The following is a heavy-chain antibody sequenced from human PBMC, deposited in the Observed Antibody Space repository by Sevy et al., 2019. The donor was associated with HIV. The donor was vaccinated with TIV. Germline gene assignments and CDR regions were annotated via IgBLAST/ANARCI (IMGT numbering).Heavy chain of an antibody. CDR2: IKSKSDGGTT. CDR3: TAETWWVVSVSAAYDY. J-gene: IGHJ4*02. V-gene: IGHV3-15*01. D-gene: IGHD2-2*01. Sequence: GGSLRLSCAASGFTFSNAWMSWVRQAPGKGLEWVGRIKSKSDGGTTDYAAPVKGRFSISRDDSKNTLYLQMNSLKTEDTAVYYCTAETWWVVSVSAAYDYWGQGTLVTVSS. CDR1: GFTFSNAW.